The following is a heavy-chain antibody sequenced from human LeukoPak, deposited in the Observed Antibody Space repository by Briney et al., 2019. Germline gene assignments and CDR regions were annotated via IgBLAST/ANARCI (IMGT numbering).Heavy chain of an antibody. Sequence: PSETLSLTCTVFAGSISGYYWSWIRQPPGKGLEWIGYIHYSGITNYNPSLKSRVSISVDTSKNQFSLKLTSVTAADTAVYYCASTNTVTNSYFDYWGQGTLVTVSS. CDR3: ASTNTVTNSYFDY. CDR2: IHYSGIT. CDR1: AGSISGYY. J-gene: IGHJ4*02. D-gene: IGHD4-17*01. V-gene: IGHV4-59*08.